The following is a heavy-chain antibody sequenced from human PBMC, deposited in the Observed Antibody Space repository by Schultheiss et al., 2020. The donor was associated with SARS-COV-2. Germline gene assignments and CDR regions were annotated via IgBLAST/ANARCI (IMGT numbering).Heavy chain of an antibody. CDR3: ARDGGYGGGGDGMDV. D-gene: IGHD2-21*01. CDR1: GFTFSSYW. J-gene: IGHJ6*02. V-gene: IGHV3-13*01. CDR2: IGTAGDT. Sequence: GGSLRLSCAASGFTFSSYWMHWVRQAPGKGLEWVSAIGTAGDTYYPGSVKGRFTISRENAKNSLYLQMNSLRAGDTAVYYCARDGGYGGGGDGMDVWGQGTTVTVSS.